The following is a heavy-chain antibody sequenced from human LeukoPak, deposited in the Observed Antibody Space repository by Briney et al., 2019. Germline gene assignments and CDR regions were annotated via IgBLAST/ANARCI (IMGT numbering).Heavy chain of an antibody. CDR3: RSYYCRGEGCPGFNN. CDR1: GGSINSAGHY. J-gene: IGHJ4*02. V-gene: IGHV4-31*03. CDR2: ISYNGSP. Sequence: PSETLSLTCTVSGGSINSAGHYWTWIRHPPETGLEWIGYISYNGSPYYNPSLRSRLAISLDMSKNQFSLRLNSVTAADTAVYYWRSYYCRGEGCPGFNNWAKGTLFTVS. D-gene: IGHD3-10*01.